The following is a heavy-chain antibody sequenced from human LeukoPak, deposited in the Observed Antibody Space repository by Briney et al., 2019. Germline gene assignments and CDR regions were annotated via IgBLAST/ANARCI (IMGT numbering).Heavy chain of an antibody. CDR1: GYDFSTYG. Sequence: GASVKVSCRTSGYDFSTYGITWVRQAPGQGLEYMGWIGPSNGNRNYAQKVQDRVTLTTDTSTSTVYMELRSLRSDDTAVYYCARAFSASKSCDYWGQGTLVTVSS. CDR2: IGPSNGNR. CDR3: ARAFSASKSCDY. V-gene: IGHV1-18*01. J-gene: IGHJ4*02. D-gene: IGHD6-19*01.